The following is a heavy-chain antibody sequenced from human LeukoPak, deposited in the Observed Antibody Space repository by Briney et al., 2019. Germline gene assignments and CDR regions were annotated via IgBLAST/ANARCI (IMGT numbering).Heavy chain of an antibody. Sequence: GGSLRLSCAASGFTFSGSAMHWVRQASGKGLEWVGRIRSKTSNYATAYAASVKGRFTISRDDSKNTAYLQMSSLKTEDTAVYYCGGGGAADIWGQGTMVTVSS. D-gene: IGHD3-16*01. CDR3: GGGGAADI. CDR1: GFTFSGSA. CDR2: IRSKTSNYAT. J-gene: IGHJ3*02. V-gene: IGHV3-73*01.